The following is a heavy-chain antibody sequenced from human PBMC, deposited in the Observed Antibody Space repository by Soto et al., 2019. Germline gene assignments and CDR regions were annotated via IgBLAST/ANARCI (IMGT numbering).Heavy chain of an antibody. CDR1: EDTFYNYA. D-gene: IGHD6-6*01. Sequence: QVQVVQSGAEVKKPGSSVKVSCKASEDTFYNYAISWVRQAPGRGLEWMGGLIPIFGTANYAHKFQGRVTITAHESASTAYMELSSVRSEDTAVYYCARTYSSASWGRYYYYYYGMDVWGQGTTVTVSS. J-gene: IGHJ6*02. CDR2: LIPIFGTA. V-gene: IGHV1-69*01. CDR3: ARTYSSASWGRYYYYYYGMDV.